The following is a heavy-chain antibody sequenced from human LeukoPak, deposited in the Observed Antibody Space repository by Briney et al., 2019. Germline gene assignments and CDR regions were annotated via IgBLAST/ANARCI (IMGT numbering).Heavy chain of an antibody. CDR1: GYNFTIYR. CDR3: ASRLYYYDVSGPRAFEI. Sequence: LGESLKISCEGSGYNFTIYRIAWVRQMPGKGLECMGIISPGDSAPTYSPSFRGRVTISVDKSINTAYLQWSSLKASDAAMYFCASRLYYYDVSGPRAFEIWAKGQWSPSPQ. CDR2: ISPGDSAP. V-gene: IGHV5-51*01. J-gene: IGHJ3*02. D-gene: IGHD3-22*01.